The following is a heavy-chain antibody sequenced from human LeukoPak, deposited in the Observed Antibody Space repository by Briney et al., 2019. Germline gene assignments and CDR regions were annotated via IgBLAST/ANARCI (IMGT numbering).Heavy chain of an antibody. Sequence: PSETLSLTCTVSGYSISRDYYWGWIRQPPGEGLEWIGSIYHSGDTHYSPSLRSRVTISVDTSKNQFSLKLSSVTAADTAVYYCARDITGTSYWGQGTLVTVSS. CDR1: GYSISRDYY. CDR2: IYHSGDT. J-gene: IGHJ4*02. CDR3: ARDITGTSY. V-gene: IGHV4-38-2*02. D-gene: IGHD1-20*01.